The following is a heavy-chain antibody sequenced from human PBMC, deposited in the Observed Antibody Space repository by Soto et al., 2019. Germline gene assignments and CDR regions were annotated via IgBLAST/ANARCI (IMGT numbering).Heavy chain of an antibody. D-gene: IGHD2-15*01. CDR1: GYSFTSYW. CDR2: IDPTDSNT. CDR3: ARLQWAPGGSAPLDDAFDI. V-gene: IGHV5-10-1*01. J-gene: IGHJ3*02. Sequence: GESLKISCKGSGYSFTSYWITWVRQMPGKGLEWMGRIDPTDSNTNYSPSFQGHVTISADKSISTAFLKWSSLKASDTAMYYCARLQWAPGGSAPLDDAFDIWGQGTMVTVSS.